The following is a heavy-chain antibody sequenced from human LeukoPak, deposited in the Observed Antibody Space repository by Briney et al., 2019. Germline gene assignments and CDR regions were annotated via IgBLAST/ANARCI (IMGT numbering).Heavy chain of an antibody. Sequence: ASVKVSCKASGYTFTSYGINWVRQAPGQGLEWMGWISAYNGNTNYAQKFQGRVTMTTDTSTSTVYMELRSLRSDDTAVYYCAREPIAARPRYYFDYWGQGTLVTVSS. V-gene: IGHV1-18*01. CDR2: ISAYNGNT. CDR3: AREPIAARPRYYFDY. D-gene: IGHD6-6*01. CDR1: GYTFTSYG. J-gene: IGHJ4*02.